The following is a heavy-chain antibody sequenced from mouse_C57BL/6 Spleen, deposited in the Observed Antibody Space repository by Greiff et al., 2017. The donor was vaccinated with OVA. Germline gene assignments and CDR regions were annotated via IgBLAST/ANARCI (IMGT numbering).Heavy chain of an antibody. J-gene: IGHJ1*03. CDR1: GFTFTDYY. V-gene: IGHV7-3*01. Sequence: EVKLVESGGGLVQPGGSLSLSCAASGFTFTDYYMSWVRQPPGKALEWLGFIRNKANGYTTEYSASVKGRFTISRDNSQSILYLQMNALRAEDSATYYCARGTTVVADWYFDGWGTGTTVTVSS. CDR2: IRNKANGYTT. CDR3: ARGTTVVADWYFDG. D-gene: IGHD1-1*01.